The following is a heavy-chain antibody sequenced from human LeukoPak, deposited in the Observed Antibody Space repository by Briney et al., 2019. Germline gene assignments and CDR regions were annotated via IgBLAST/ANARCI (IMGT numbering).Heavy chain of an antibody. J-gene: IGHJ4*02. CDR3: ARQGLPNYYDSSGYLGY. Sequence: SETLSLTCTVSGGSISSSSYYWGWIRQPPGKGLEWIGSIYYSGSTYYNPSLKGRVTISVDTSKNQFSLKLSSATAADTAVYYCARQGLPNYYDSSGYLGYWGQGTLVTVSS. V-gene: IGHV4-39*01. CDR2: IYYSGST. CDR1: GGSISSSSYY. D-gene: IGHD3-22*01.